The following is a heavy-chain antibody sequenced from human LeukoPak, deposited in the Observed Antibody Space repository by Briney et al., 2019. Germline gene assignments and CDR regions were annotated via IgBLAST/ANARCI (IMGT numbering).Heavy chain of an antibody. Sequence: GGSLRLSCTGSGFTFSAYWMSWVRQAPGKGLEWVANIKQDGSEKYYGDSVKGRFTISRDNAKNLLFLEMNSLRAEDTAVYYCAREPVDWLVFDFEYYYYMDVWGKGTTVTVSS. CDR1: GFTFSAYW. V-gene: IGHV3-7*01. D-gene: IGHD3-9*01. CDR2: IKQDGSEK. CDR3: AREPVDWLVFDFEYYYYMDV. J-gene: IGHJ6*03.